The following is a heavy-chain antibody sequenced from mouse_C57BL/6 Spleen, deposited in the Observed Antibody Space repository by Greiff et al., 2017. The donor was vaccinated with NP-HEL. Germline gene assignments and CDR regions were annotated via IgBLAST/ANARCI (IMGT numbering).Heavy chain of an antibody. J-gene: IGHJ3*01. CDR3: AREGGSNGFAY. D-gene: IGHD1-1*01. Sequence: QVTLKESGPELVKPGASVKISCKASGYAFSSSWMNWVKQRPGKGLEWIGRIYPGDGDTNYNGKFKGKATLTADKSSSTAYMQLRSLTSEDSAVYFCAREGGSNGFAYWGQGTLVTVSA. CDR2: IYPGDGDT. CDR1: GYAFSSSW. V-gene: IGHV1-82*01.